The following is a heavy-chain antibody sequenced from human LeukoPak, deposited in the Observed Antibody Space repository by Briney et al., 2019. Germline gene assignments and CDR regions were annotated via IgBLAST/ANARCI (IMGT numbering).Heavy chain of an antibody. D-gene: IGHD5-12*01. CDR3: ARVEMATIMDDY. CDR1: GFTFSSYR. J-gene: IGHJ4*02. CDR2: ISSSSSYI. V-gene: IGHV3-21*01. Sequence: GGSLRLSCAASGFTFSSYRMNWVRQAPGKGLEWVSSISSSSSYIYYADSVKGRFTISRDNAKNSLYLQMNSLRAEDTAVYYCARVEMATIMDDYWGQGTLVTVSS.